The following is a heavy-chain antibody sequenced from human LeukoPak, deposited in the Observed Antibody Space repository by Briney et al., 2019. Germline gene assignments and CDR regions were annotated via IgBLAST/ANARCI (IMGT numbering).Heavy chain of an antibody. CDR3: ARGGYYGSGGDFDC. CDR2: IYYSGST. J-gene: IGHJ5*01. CDR1: GGSINSYY. D-gene: IGHD3-10*01. Sequence: SETLSLTCTVSGGSINSYYWSWIRQPPGKGLEWIGYIYYSGSTNYNPSLKSRVTISVDTSKNQFSLKLRSVTAADTAVYYCARGGYYGSGGDFDCWGQGTLVTVSS. V-gene: IGHV4-59*08.